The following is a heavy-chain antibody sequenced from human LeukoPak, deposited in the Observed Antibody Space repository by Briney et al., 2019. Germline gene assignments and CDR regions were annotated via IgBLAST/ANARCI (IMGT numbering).Heavy chain of an antibody. Sequence: GGSLRLSCAASGFIFSSYSMNWVRQAPGKGLEWVSSISSGSSYIYYADSVKARFTISRDNAKNSLYLQMNSLSAEDTAVYYCAYTSGYDFSSYYYYYMDVWGKGTTVTVSS. CDR2: ISSGSSYI. D-gene: IGHD5-12*01. CDR1: GFIFSSYS. J-gene: IGHJ6*03. CDR3: AYTSGYDFSSYYYYYMDV. V-gene: IGHV3-21*01.